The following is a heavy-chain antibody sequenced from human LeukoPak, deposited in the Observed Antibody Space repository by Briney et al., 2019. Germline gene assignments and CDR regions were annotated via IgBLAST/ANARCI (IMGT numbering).Heavy chain of an antibody. V-gene: IGHV1-18*04. J-gene: IGHJ5*02. CDR2: ISAYNGNT. D-gene: IGHD3-3*01. Sequence: ASVKVSCKASGYTFTSYGISWVRQAPGQGLEWMGWISAYNGNTDYAQKLQGRVTMATDTSTSTAYMELRSLRSDDTAVYYCARHRPRGDFWSGYHVFADNWFDPWGQGTLVTVSS. CDR1: GYTFTSYG. CDR3: ARHRPRGDFWSGYHVFADNWFDP.